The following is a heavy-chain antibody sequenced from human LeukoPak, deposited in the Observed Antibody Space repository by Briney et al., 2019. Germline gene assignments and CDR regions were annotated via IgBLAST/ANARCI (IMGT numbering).Heavy chain of an antibody. J-gene: IGHJ4*02. Sequence: GGSLRLPCAASGFTFSSYAMSWVRQAPGKGLEWVSAISGSGGSTYYADSVKGRFTISRDNSKNTLYLQMNSLRAEDTAVYYCAKDPYNYGDYERFDYWGQGTLVTVSS. CDR3: AKDPYNYGDYERFDY. D-gene: IGHD4-17*01. CDR1: GFTFSSYA. V-gene: IGHV3-23*01. CDR2: ISGSGGST.